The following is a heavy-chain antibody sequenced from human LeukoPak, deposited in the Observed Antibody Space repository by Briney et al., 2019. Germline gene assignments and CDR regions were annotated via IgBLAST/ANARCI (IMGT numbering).Heavy chain of an antibody. CDR1: GGSINTYY. CDR2: VYYSGRT. Sequence: SQTLSPTCTVSGGSINTYYWSWIRQPPGKGLEWIGFVYYSGRTSYNPSLKSRVTISVDTSKSQFSLRLSSVTAADTAMYYCARLGLGDEACWFDPWGRGTLVTVSS. D-gene: IGHD3-10*01. V-gene: IGHV4-59*01. CDR3: ARLGLGDEACWFDP. J-gene: IGHJ5*02.